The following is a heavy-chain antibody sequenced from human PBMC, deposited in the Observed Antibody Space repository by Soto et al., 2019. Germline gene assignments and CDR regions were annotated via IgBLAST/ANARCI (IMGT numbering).Heavy chain of an antibody. J-gene: IGHJ4*02. Sequence: SETLSLTCTVSGGSIISYYWSWIRQPPGKGLEWIGYIYYSGSTNYNPSLKSRVTISVDTSKNQFSLKLSSVTAADTAVYYCARVYNWNYLDYWGQGTLVTVSS. V-gene: IGHV4-59*01. CDR3: ARVYNWNYLDY. CDR1: GGSIISYY. D-gene: IGHD1-20*01. CDR2: IYYSGST.